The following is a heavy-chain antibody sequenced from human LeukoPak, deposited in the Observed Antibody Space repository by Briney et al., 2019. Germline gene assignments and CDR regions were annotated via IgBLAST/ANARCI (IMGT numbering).Heavy chain of an antibody. D-gene: IGHD6-13*01. CDR2: ISSSSSYI. CDR1: GFTFSSYS. V-gene: IGHV3-21*01. Sequence: PGGSLRLSCAASGFTFSSYSMNWVRQAPGKGLEWVSSISSSSSYIYYADSVKGRFTISRDNAKNSLYLQMNSLRAEDTAVYYCARTYSSSWYGPYFDYWGQGTLVTVSS. CDR3: ARTYSSSWYGPYFDY. J-gene: IGHJ4*02.